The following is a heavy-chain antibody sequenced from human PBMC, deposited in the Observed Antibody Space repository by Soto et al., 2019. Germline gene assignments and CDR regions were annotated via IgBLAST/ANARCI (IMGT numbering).Heavy chain of an antibody. V-gene: IGHV4-59*01. Sequence: SETLSLPCTVSGGSITSYYWSWIRRPPGKGLEWIAYIYDTGISGYTPSTSYNPSLKSRVTMSVDTSKSQFSLKLTSVTAADTAVYYCARGEDAFFYYGLDVWGQGITVTVSS. CDR2: IYDTGISGYTPST. CDR3: ARGEDAFFYYGLDV. CDR1: GGSITSYY. J-gene: IGHJ6*02.